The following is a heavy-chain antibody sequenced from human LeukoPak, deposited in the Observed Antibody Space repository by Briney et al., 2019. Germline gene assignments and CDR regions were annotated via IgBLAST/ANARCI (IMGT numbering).Heavy chain of an antibody. V-gene: IGHV1-2*02. CDR2: INPNSGGT. CDR1: GGIFTNYA. Sequence: GASVKVSCKASGGIFTNYAISWVRQAPGQGLEWMGWINPNSGGTNYAQKFQGRVTMTRDTSISTAYMELSRLRSDDTAVYYCARDEVSVGAVSYWGQGTLVTVSS. CDR3: ARDEVSVGAVSY. D-gene: IGHD1-26*01. J-gene: IGHJ4*02.